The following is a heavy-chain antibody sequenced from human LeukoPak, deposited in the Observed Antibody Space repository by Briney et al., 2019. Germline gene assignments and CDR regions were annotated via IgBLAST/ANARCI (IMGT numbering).Heavy chain of an antibody. CDR3: ARHFYDFNKAFDV. Sequence: SETLSLTCTVSGGSISSYYWSWIRQPPGKGLEWIGYIYYSGSTNYNPSLKSRVTISVDTSKNQFSLKLSSVTAADTAVYYCARHFYDFNKAFDVWGQGTMVTVSS. V-gene: IGHV4-59*08. CDR1: GGSISSYY. J-gene: IGHJ3*01. D-gene: IGHD5/OR15-5a*01. CDR2: IYYSGST.